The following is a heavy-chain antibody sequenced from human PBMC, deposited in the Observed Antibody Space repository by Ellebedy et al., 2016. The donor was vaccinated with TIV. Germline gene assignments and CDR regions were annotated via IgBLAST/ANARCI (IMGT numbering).Heavy chain of an antibody. Sequence: MPSETLSLTCAVYGGSFSSYYWSWIRQPPGKGLEWIGEINHSGSTNYNPSLKSRVTISVDTSKNQFSLKLSSVTAADTAVYYCARAREAIRRFLEWFIRDNWFDPWGQGTLVTVSS. CDR1: GGSFSSYY. J-gene: IGHJ5*02. D-gene: IGHD3-3*01. V-gene: IGHV4-34*01. CDR3: ARAREAIRRFLEWFIRDNWFDP. CDR2: INHSGST.